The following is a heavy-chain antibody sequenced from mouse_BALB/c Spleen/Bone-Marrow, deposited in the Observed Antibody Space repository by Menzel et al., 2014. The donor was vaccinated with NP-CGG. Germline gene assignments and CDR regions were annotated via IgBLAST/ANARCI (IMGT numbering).Heavy chain of an antibody. CDR2: IDPANGNT. V-gene: IGHV14-3*02. CDR1: GFNIKDTY. D-gene: IGHD2-10*02. CDR3: ARWEYYAMDS. Sequence: EVQGEESGAELVKPGASVKLSCTASGFNIKDTYMHWVKQRPEQGLEWIGRIDPANGNTKYDPKFQGKATITADTSSNTAYLQLSSLTSEDTAVYYCARWEYYAMDSWGHRTSVIVSS. J-gene: IGHJ4*01.